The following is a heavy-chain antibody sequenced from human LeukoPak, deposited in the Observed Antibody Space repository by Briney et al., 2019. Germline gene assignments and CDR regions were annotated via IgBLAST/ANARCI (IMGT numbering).Heavy chain of an antibody. CDR3: ARVLMSGSSSTFDY. D-gene: IGHD1-26*01. Sequence: ASVKVSCKASGYTFTSYDINWVRQVTGQGLEWMGWMNPKSGNTGYAQKFQGRVTITRNTSISTAYMEVSSLRYEDTAVYYCARVLMSGSSSTFDYWGQGTLVTVSS. J-gene: IGHJ4*02. CDR2: MNPKSGNT. V-gene: IGHV1-8*03. CDR1: GYTFTSYD.